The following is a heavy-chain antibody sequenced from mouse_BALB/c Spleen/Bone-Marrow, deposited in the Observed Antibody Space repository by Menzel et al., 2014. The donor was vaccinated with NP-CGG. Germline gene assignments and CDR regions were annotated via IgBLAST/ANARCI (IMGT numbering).Heavy chain of an antibody. CDR1: GYTFTDYN. D-gene: IGHD2-3*01. Sequence: SGPELVKPGASVKITRKASGYTFTDYNMDWVKQSHGKSLEWIGNINPNNGGTIYNQKFKGKATLTVDKSSTTAYMELRSLTSEDTAVYYCARAGYYTLFAYWGQGTLVTVSA. J-gene: IGHJ3*01. CDR2: INPNNGGT. CDR3: ARAGYYTLFAY. V-gene: IGHV1-18*01.